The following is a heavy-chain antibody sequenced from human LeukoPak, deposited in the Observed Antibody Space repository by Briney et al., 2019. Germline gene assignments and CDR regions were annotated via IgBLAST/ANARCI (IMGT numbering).Heavy chain of an antibody. CDR2: LYYSGST. CDR1: GGSISSYY. J-gene: IGHJ4*02. V-gene: IGHV4-59*08. Sequence: PSETLSLTCTVSGGSISSYYWSWIRQPPGKELVWMGYLYYSGSTNYKPSLKSRVTISVDTSKNQFSLKLSSVIAADTAVYYCARNTAALSHATIWGQGTLVTVFS. D-gene: IGHD6-13*01. CDR3: ARNTAALSHATI.